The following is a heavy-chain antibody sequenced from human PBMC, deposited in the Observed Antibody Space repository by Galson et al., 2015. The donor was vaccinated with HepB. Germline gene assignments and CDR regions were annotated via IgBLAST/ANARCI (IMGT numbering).Heavy chain of an antibody. Sequence: SVKVSCKASGFTFTGYYMHWVRQAPGQGLEYMGWINPNSGGTKYAQNFQGRVTMTWDASISTIYMELSGLISDDTAVHYCAGEPPGTGGFHYWGQGTLVTVSS. J-gene: IGHJ4*02. V-gene: IGHV1-2*02. CDR2: INPNSGGT. D-gene: IGHD1-1*01. CDR1: GFTFTGYY. CDR3: AGEPPGTGGFHY.